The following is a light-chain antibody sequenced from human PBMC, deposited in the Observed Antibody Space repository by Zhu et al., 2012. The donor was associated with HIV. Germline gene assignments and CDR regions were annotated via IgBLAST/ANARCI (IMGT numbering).Light chain of an antibody. V-gene: IGKV3-20*01. CDR1: QSISNNY. CDR2: AAS. Sequence: EVVLTQSPGTLSLSPGERATLSCRASQSISNNYLGWYQQKPGQAPRLLIYAASIRATGIPDRFSGSGSGTDFTLTITRLEPEDFAVYYCQQYAKLPLTFG. J-gene: IGKJ3*01. CDR3: QQYAKLPLT.